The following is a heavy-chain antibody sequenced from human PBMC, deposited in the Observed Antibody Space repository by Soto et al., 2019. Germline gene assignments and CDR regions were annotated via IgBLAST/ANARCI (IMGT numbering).Heavy chain of an antibody. J-gene: IGHJ4*02. D-gene: IGHD3-16*01. V-gene: IGHV1-18*01. CDR2: ISGYSGYT. CDR3: ARVAGVKDYDFVDAFDS. CDR1: GYNFNTYG. Sequence: QVQVVQSGPEVRKPGASVKVSCKAPGYNFNTYGINWVRQAPGQGLEWMGWISGYSGYTNYAQKFQGRVTMTTDTSTSTHYMELTSVRSDDTAVYYCARVAGVKDYDFVDAFDSWRQGTLVTVSS.